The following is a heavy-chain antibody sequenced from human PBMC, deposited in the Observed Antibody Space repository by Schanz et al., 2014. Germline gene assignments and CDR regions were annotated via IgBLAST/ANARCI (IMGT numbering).Heavy chain of an antibody. D-gene: IGHD6-13*01. CDR1: GITLSGYG. CDR2: ISFDGRNT. V-gene: IGHV3-30*18. CDR3: AKEKEEVAADGSFFDY. Sequence: QVQLVESGGGVVQPGRSLRLSCAASGITLSGYGLHWVRQAPGKGLEWVGFISFDGRNTGYEHSVKGRFTISRDNSKNTVNLQMNSLRAEDTAVYYCAKEKEEVAADGSFFDYWGQGTLVTVSS. J-gene: IGHJ4*02.